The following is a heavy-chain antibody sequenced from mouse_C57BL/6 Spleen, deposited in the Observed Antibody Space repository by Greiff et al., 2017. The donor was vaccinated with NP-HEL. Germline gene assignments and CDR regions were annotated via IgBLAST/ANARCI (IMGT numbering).Heavy chain of an antibody. J-gene: IGHJ1*03. CDR1: GFTINDYY. D-gene: IGHD2-4*01. CDR2: IDPEDGGT. V-gene: IGHV14-2*01. CDR3: ARNYDYGYFDV. Sequence: VQLQQSGAELVKPGASVKLSCTASGFTINDYYMTWVKQRTEQGLEWLGRIDPEDGGTKYAPKFQGKATIPVDTSSNTAYLQLSSLTSEDTAVYYCARNYDYGYFDVWGTGTTVTVSS.